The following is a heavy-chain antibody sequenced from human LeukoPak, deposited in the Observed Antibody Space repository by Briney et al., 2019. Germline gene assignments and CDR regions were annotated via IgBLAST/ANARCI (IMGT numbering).Heavy chain of an antibody. CDR3: ARDQGRRYYDSSGYTDY. D-gene: IGHD3-22*01. Sequence: GGSLRLSCAASGFTFSSYWMSWVRQAPGKGLEWVANIKQDGSEKYYVDSVKGRFTISRDNAKNSLYLQMNSLRAEDTAVYYCARDQGRRYYDSSGYTDYWGQGTLATVSS. CDR1: GFTFSSYW. CDR2: IKQDGSEK. J-gene: IGHJ4*02. V-gene: IGHV3-7*01.